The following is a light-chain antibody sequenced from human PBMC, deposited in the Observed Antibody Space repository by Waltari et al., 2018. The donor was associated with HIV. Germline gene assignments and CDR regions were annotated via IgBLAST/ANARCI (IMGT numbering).Light chain of an antibody. J-gene: IGLJ2*01. CDR1: SSDIGGYAY. CDR2: DVN. CDR3: CSYAGSYTEI. Sequence: QSALTQPASVAGSPGQSITISCTGTSSDIGGYAYVSWYQQHPGKAPKLMIFDVNQRPSGVPARFSGSKSGHTASLTISGLQADDEADYYCCSYAGSYTEIFGGGTKLTVL. V-gene: IGLV2-11*01.